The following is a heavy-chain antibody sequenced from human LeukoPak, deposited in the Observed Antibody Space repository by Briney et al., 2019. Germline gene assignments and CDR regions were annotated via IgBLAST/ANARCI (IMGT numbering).Heavy chain of an antibody. V-gene: IGHV4-34*01. J-gene: IGHJ5*02. CDR3: ARGGLGDFWSGYYFNWFDP. D-gene: IGHD3-3*01. Sequence: SETLSLTCAVYGGSFSGYYWSWIRQPPGKGLEWIGEIKHSGSTNYNPSLKSRVTISVDTSKNQFSLKLSSVTAADTAVYYCARGGLGDFWSGYYFNWFDPWGQGTLVTVSS. CDR1: GGSFSGYY. CDR2: IKHSGST.